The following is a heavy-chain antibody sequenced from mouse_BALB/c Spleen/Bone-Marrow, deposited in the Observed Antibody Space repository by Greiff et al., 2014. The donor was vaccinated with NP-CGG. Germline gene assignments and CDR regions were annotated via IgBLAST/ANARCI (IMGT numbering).Heavy chain of an antibody. D-gene: IGHD1-1*01. CDR3: APYYYGSSQFAY. J-gene: IGHJ3*01. CDR2: IDPANGNT. V-gene: IGHV14-3*02. Sequence: VKLQESGAELVKPGASVKLSCTASGFNIKDTYMHWVKQRPEQGLEWIGRIDPANGNTKYDPKFQGKATITADTSSNTAYLQLSSLTSEDTAVYYCAPYYYGSSQFAYWGQGTLVTVSA. CDR1: GFNIKDTY.